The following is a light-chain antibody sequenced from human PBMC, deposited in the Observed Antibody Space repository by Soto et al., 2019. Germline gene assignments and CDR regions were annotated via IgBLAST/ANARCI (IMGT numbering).Light chain of an antibody. J-gene: IGLJ2*01. CDR3: ATWDSRLRALL. CDR1: NSNIGGSNA. V-gene: IGLV1-51*02. CDR2: HNN. Sequence: QSVLTQPPSASGTPGQRVAISCSGSNSNIGGSNAVYWYQQVPGTAPKLLIHHNNLRPSGIPDRFSGSKSGTSATLGITGLQAGDEGDYYCATWDSRLRALLFGGGTKLTVL.